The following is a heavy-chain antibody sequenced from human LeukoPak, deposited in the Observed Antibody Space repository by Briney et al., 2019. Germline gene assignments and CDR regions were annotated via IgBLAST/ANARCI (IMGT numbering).Heavy chain of an antibody. J-gene: IGHJ3*02. V-gene: IGHV3-13*01. CDR1: GFTFSSYD. D-gene: IGHD3-22*01. Sequence: GGSLRLSCAASGFTFSSYDMHWVRQATGKGLEWVSGIGTAGDTYYPGSVKGRFTISREDAKNSMYLQMNSLRAGDTAVYYCARIRGRNYYDSSGYGDTFDIWGQGTMVTVSS. CDR3: ARIRGRNYYDSSGYGDTFDI. CDR2: IGTAGDT.